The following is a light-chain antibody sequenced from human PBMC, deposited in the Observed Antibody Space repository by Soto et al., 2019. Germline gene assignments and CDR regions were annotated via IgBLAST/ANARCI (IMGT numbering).Light chain of an antibody. V-gene: IGKV1-39*01. CDR2: TAS. J-gene: IGKJ1*01. CDR3: QQSYTTPPT. Sequence: DIQMTQSPSSLSASVGDTVTINFRPSQNIGNYLNWYQQKPGKAPKLHLNTASNLQSGVPSTCRDSTSGTDFTLTISSLQTADFATYSCQQSYTTPPTFGQWTTVDIK. CDR1: QNIGNY.